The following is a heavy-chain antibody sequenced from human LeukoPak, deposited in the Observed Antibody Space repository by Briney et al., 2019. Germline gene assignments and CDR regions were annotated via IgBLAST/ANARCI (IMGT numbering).Heavy chain of an antibody. D-gene: IGHD5-12*01. CDR3: ARAHSYSGYAEADY. J-gene: IGHJ4*02. CDR1: GGSISSGDYY. Sequence: SETLSLTCTVSGGSISSGDYYWSWIRQPPGKGLEWIGYIYYSGSTKYNPYNPSLKSRVTISIDTSKKEFSLKLRSMTAADTAVYYCARAHSYSGYAEADYWGQGTLVTVSS. CDR2: IYYSGST. V-gene: IGHV4-61*08.